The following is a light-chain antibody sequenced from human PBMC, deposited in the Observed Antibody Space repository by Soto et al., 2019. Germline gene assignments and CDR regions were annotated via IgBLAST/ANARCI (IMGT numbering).Light chain of an antibody. J-gene: IGLJ2*01. CDR2: EVI. CDR1: SSDVGGYNY. V-gene: IGLV2-8*01. CDR3: SSYAGSDNLVV. Sequence: QSALTQPPSASGSPGQSVTISCTGTSSDVGGYNYVSWYQQLPGRAPKLIIYEVIKRPSGVPDRFSGSKSGNTASLTVSGLQAEDEADYYCSSYAGSDNLVVFGGGTKLTVL.